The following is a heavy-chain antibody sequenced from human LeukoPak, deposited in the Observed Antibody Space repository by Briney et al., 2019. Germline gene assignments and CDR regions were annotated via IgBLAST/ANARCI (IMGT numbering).Heavy chain of an antibody. Sequence: ASVKVSCKASGYTFTSYAMKWVRQAPGQGLEWMGWINTNTGNPTYAQGFTGRFVFSLDTSVSTAYLQISSLKAEDTAVYYCVRDSTVLLWFGESRPTGYWGQGTLVTVSS. CDR3: VRDSTVLLWFGESRPTGY. V-gene: IGHV7-4-1*02. CDR2: INTNTGNP. J-gene: IGHJ4*02. D-gene: IGHD3-10*01. CDR1: GYTFTSYA.